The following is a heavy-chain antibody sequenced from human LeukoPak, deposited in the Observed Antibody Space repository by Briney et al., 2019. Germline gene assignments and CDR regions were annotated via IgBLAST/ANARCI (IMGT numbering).Heavy chain of an antibody. J-gene: IGHJ4*02. CDR3: AKRVNIVGGYFDY. CDR1: GFTFTDHP. D-gene: IGHD1-26*01. Sequence: GGSLRLSCVASGFTFTDHPMNWVRQAPGKGLEWISYIGGDGIAFYADSVKGRFTASKDDARKSMYLQMNSLRVEDTAVYYCAKRVNIVGGYFDYWGQGTLVTVSS. CDR2: IGGDGIA. V-gene: IGHV3-69-1*01.